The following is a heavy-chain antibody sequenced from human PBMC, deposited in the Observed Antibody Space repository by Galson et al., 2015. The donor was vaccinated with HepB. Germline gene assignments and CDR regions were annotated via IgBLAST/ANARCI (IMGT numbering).Heavy chain of an antibody. CDR2: IKQDGSAK. J-gene: IGHJ4*02. CDR3: ARYGYSNIWFGFDF. D-gene: IGHD6-13*01. Sequence: SLRLSCAASGFTFSSYYMSWARQAPGKGLEWVANIKQDGSAKQYVDSVKGRFTISRDNAENSLYLQMNTLRAEDTAVYYCARYGYSNIWFGFDFWGQGTLVTVSS. V-gene: IGHV3-7*01. CDR1: GFTFSSYY.